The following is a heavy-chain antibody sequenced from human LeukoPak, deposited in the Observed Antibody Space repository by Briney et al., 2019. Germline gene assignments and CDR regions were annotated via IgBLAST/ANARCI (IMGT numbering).Heavy chain of an antibody. CDR2: INAGNGNT. Sequence: AASVKVSCKASGYTFTSYAMHWVRQAPGQRLEWMGWINAGNGNTKYSQEFQGRVTITRDTSASTAYMELSSLRSEDMAVYYCARAGPTGYSSGSVDYWGQGTLVTVSS. V-gene: IGHV1-3*03. CDR3: ARAGPTGYSSGSVDY. CDR1: GYTFTSYA. D-gene: IGHD6-19*01. J-gene: IGHJ4*02.